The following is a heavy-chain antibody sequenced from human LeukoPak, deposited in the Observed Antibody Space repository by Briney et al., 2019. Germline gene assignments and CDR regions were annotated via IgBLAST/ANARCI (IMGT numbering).Heavy chain of an antibody. CDR2: INQDGSEM. CDR3: AKDQGSMIGARKTNWYFDL. D-gene: IGHD3-22*01. Sequence: PGGSLRLSCVPPGFTFRTSWMRWGRQAPGKGLEWLANINQDGSEMYYVDSVKGRFTISRYDGKNSLYLQINSLRGDDTAVYYCAKDQGSMIGARKTNWYFDLWGRGTLVTVSS. V-gene: IGHV3-7*01. CDR1: GFTFRTSW. J-gene: IGHJ2*01.